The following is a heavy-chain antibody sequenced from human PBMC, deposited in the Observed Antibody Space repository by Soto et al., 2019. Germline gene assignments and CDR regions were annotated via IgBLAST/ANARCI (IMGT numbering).Heavy chain of an antibody. CDR1: GYTFTGYY. D-gene: IGHD2-2*01. CDR3: ARARRYCSSTSCHPTTSLAY. J-gene: IGHJ4*02. Sequence: ASVKVSCKASGYTFTGYYMHWVRQAPGQGLEWMGWINPNSGGTNYAQKFQGRVAMTRDTSISTAYMELSRLRSDDTAVYYCARARRYCSSTSCHPTTSLAYWGQGTLVTVSS. V-gene: IGHV1-2*02. CDR2: INPNSGGT.